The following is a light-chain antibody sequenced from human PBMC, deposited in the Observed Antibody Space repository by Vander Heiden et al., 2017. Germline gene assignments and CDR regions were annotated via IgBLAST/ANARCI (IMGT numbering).Light chain of an antibody. CDR1: QSISSY. CDR2: AAS. CDR3: QQSYST. Sequence: DIQMTQSPSSLSASVGDRVTITCRASQSISSYLNWYQQKPGKAPKLLIYAASSLQSGVPSRFSGSGSGTDFTLTTSSLQPEDFATYYCQQSYSTFGQGTKVEIK. J-gene: IGKJ1*01. V-gene: IGKV1-39*01.